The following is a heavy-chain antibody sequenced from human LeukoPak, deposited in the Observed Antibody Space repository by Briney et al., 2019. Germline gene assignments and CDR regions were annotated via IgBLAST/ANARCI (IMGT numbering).Heavy chain of an antibody. CDR3: ARDRGYCSGGSCYTYYFDY. D-gene: IGHD2-15*01. J-gene: IGHJ4*02. V-gene: IGHV3-30*03. CDR1: GFTFSSYG. Sequence: PGGSLRLSCAASGFTFSSYGMHWVRQAPGKGLDWVAVISYDGTNKYYADSVKGRFTISRDNSKNTLYLQMNSLRAEDTAVYYCARDRGYCSGGSCYTYYFDYWGQGTLVTVSS. CDR2: ISYDGTNK.